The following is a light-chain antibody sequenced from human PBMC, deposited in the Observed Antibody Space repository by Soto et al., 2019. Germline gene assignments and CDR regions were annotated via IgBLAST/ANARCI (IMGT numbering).Light chain of an antibody. V-gene: IGLV1-40*01. Sequence: QSVLTQPPSVSGAPGQRVTIYCTGSSSNIGAGYDVHWYQQLPGTAPKLLIYDNSNRPSGVPDRLSGSKSGTSASLAITGLQAEDEADYYCQSYDSTLSVVFGGGTKVTVL. CDR3: QSYDSTLSVV. CDR2: DNS. J-gene: IGLJ2*01. CDR1: SSNIGAGYD.